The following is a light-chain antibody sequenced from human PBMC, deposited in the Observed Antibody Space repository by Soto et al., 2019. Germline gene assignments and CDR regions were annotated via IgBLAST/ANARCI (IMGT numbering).Light chain of an antibody. CDR1: QGVGTF. CDR3: QQYSTYPRP. Sequence: DIRLTQSPSSLSASVGDRVTITCRASQGVGTFLAWYQHKPGKAPKSLIKTASTLQSGVPSRFSGSGSGTDFTLTISSLQPEDFATYYRQQYSTYPRPFGQGTRVDLK. V-gene: IGKV1D-16*01. J-gene: IGKJ5*01. CDR2: TAS.